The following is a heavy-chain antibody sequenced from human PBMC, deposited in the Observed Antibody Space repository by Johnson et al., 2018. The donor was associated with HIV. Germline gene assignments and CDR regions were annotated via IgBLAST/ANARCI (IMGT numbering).Heavy chain of an antibody. CDR3: AKQTQYQLLSDAFDI. CDR2: ISYDGSNK. CDR1: GFTFSSYG. V-gene: IGHV3-30*18. D-gene: IGHD2-2*01. Sequence: QVQLVESGGGVVQPGRSLRLSCAASGFTFSSYGMHWVRQAPGKGLEWVAVISYDGSNKYYADSVKGRFTNARDNFKKPLYLQMNSLRAEDTAVYYGAKQTQYQLLSDAFDIWGQGTMVTVSS. J-gene: IGHJ3*02.